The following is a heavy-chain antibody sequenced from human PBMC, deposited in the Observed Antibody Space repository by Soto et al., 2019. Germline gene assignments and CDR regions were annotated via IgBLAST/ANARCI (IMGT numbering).Heavy chain of an antibody. V-gene: IGHV3-23*01. J-gene: IGHJ4*02. D-gene: IGHD3-16*02. CDR2: ISNNGETA. CDR1: GFTFSSYA. Sequence: EVQLLESGGGLVQPGGSLTLSCATSGFTFSSYAMVWVRQAAEKGLEWVASISNNGETAYYADSVKGRFTISRGNSENPLYRQMNGLRADDTSLYFCAKSRVFIGAIVTLLDSWGQGTQVTVSS. CDR3: AKSRVFIGAIVTLLDS.